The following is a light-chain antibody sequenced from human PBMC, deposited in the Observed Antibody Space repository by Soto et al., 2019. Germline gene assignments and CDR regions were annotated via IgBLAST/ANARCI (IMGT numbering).Light chain of an antibody. J-gene: IGKJ4*01. CDR1: QGIYSY. V-gene: IGKV1-9*01. Sequence: DIQLTQSPSFLSASVGDRVTITCRASQGIYSYLAWYQQKPGKAPKLLIYTASTLQSGVPSRFSGSGSGTEFTLTIRSLQPEDFATYYWQHLNSYPLTFGGGTKVEIK. CDR2: TAS. CDR3: QHLNSYPLT.